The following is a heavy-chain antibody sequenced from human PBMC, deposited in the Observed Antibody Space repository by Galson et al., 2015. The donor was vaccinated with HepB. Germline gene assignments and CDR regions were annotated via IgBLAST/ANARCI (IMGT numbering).Heavy chain of an antibody. CDR3: ARGWGIAVTGTWWFDP. J-gene: IGHJ5*02. CDR1: GFTFSRYN. D-gene: IGHD6-19*01. V-gene: IGHV3-21*01. Sequence: SLRLSCAASGFTFSRYNMNWVRQAPGKGLEWVSSISTTSDYIYYADSVKGRFTISRDNAKNSLYLQMNSLRAEDTAVYYCARGWGIAVTGTWWFDPWGQGTLVTVSS. CDR2: ISTTSDYI.